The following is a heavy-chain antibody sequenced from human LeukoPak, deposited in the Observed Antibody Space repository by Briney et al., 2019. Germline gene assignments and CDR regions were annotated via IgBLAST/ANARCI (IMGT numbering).Heavy chain of an antibody. Sequence: GGSLRLSCAASGFTFSSYAMSWVRQAPGKGLEWVSAISGSGGSTYYADSVKGRFTISRDNSKNTLYLQMNSLRAEDTAVYYCARHGVAVSGNAFDFWGLGTMVTVSP. CDR1: GFTFSSYA. V-gene: IGHV3-23*01. CDR3: ARHGVAVSGNAFDF. D-gene: IGHD3-3*01. J-gene: IGHJ3*01. CDR2: ISGSGGST.